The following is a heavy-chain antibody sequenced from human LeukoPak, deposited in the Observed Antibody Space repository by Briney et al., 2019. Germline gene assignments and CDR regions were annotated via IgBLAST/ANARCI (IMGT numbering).Heavy chain of an antibody. CDR2: ISAYNGNT. V-gene: IGHV1-18*01. CDR3: ARGRLIAVAPAGPDY. Sequence: ASVKVSCKASGYTFTSYGISWVRQAPGQGLEWMGWISAYNGNTNYAQKLQGRVIMTTDTSTSTAYMELRSLRSDDTAVYYCARGRLIAVAPAGPDYWGQGTLVTVSS. D-gene: IGHD6-19*01. J-gene: IGHJ4*02. CDR1: GYTFTSYG.